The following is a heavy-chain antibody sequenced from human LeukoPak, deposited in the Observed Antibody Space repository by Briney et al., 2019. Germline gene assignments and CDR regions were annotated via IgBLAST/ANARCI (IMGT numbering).Heavy chain of an antibody. V-gene: IGHV4-4*09. D-gene: IGHD2-15*01. CDR1: GGSISSYF. Sequence: SETLSLTCTVSGGSISSYFWSWLRQPPGEGLEWIGFISSGGDTNYNPSLKSRVSISETTSKGQFSLELSSVTAADTAVYYCASHGDRGGTNCLAFDVWGQGAMVIVSS. J-gene: IGHJ3*01. CDR3: ASHGDRGGTNCLAFDV. CDR2: ISSGGDT.